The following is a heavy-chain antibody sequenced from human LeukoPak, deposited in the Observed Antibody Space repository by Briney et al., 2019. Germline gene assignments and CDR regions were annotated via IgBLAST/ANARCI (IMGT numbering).Heavy chain of an antibody. CDR1: GFTFSSYG. Sequence: GGSLRLSCAASGFTFSSYGMSWVRQAPGKGLEWVSAISGSGGSIYYADSVKGRFTISRDNAKNSLYLQMNSLRAEDTAVNYCAREAITYYYYYYYMDVWGKGTTVTVSS. CDR3: AREAITYYYYYYYMDV. J-gene: IGHJ6*03. V-gene: IGHV3-21*01. CDR2: ISGSGGSI. D-gene: IGHD1-26*01.